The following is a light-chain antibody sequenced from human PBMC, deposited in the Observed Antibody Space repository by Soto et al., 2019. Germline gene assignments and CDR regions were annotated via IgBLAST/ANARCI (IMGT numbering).Light chain of an antibody. CDR1: QSINTY. CDR2: AAS. J-gene: IGKJ3*01. V-gene: IGKV1-39*01. CDR3: QQSYSHSRT. Sequence: DIQVTQSPSSLSASVGDRVTITCRASQSINTYLNWYQQKPGKAPKLLIYAASSLQSAVPSRFSGSGSGTDFTLTIDSLQPEDFATYYCQQSYSHSRTFGPGTKVDIK.